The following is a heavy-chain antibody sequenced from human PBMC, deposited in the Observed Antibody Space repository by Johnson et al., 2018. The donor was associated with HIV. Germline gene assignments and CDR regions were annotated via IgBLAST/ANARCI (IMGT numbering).Heavy chain of an antibody. D-gene: IGHD6-6*01. Sequence: VQLVESGGGLIQPGGSLRLSCAASGFTVSSNYMSWVRQAPGKGLEWVSVIYSGGSTYYADSVKGRFTISRDHSKNTLYLQMNRLRAEDTAVYYCARDRAPVYSSSSTPFDALDIWGQGTVVSVSS. CDR1: GFTVSSNY. J-gene: IGHJ3*02. V-gene: IGHV3-53*01. CDR3: ARDRAPVYSSSSTPFDALDI. CDR2: IYSGGST.